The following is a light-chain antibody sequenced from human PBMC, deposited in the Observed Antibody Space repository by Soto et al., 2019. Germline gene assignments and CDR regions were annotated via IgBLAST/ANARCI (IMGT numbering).Light chain of an antibody. J-gene: IGKJ4*01. CDR1: QSISSY. V-gene: IGKV3-11*01. CDR3: QQRSNWLT. CDR2: DAS. Sequence: EIVMRQSPATLFVSPGERATLSCRASQSISSYLAWYQQKPGQAPRLLIYDASNRATGIPARFSGSGSGTDFTLTISSLEPEDFAVYYCQQRSNWLTFGGGTKVDI.